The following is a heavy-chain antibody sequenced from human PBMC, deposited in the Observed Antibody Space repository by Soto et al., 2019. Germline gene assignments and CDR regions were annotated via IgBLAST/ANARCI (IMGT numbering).Heavy chain of an antibody. Sequence: GGSLRLSCAASGFTFSSYAMSWVRQAPGKGLEWVSAISGSGGSTYYADSVKGRFTISRDNSKNTLYLQMNSLRAEDTAVYYCAKDAYSSGWTIPWVNYYYYMDVWGKGTTVTVSS. D-gene: IGHD6-19*01. CDR2: ISGSGGST. V-gene: IGHV3-23*01. CDR1: GFTFSSYA. CDR3: AKDAYSSGWTIPWVNYYYYMDV. J-gene: IGHJ6*03.